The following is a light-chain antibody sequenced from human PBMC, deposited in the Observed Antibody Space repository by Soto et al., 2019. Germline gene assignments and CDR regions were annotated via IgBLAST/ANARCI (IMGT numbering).Light chain of an antibody. Sequence: DIQMTQSPSSLSASVGDRVTITCRASQSVNTYLHWYQQKAGQAPKLLIYAASNLQSGVPSRFSGRGSGTDFTLTVESLQPEDFATYYCQQGYSNPWTCGQGTKGDIK. J-gene: IGKJ1*01. CDR1: QSVNTY. CDR3: QQGYSNPWT. V-gene: IGKV1-39*01. CDR2: AAS.